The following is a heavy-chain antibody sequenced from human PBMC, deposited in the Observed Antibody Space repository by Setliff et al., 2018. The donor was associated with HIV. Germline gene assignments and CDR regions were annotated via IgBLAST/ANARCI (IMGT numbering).Heavy chain of an antibody. Sequence: PSETLSLTCAVYDGPFSGYYWIWIRQPPGKGLEWIGEITHSGSTNYNPSLKSRVTISVDTSKNQFSLKLTSVTAADAAVYYCARDDYHDSSGYEGASYWGRGTLVTVSS. V-gene: IGHV4-34*01. CDR1: DGPFSGYY. D-gene: IGHD3-22*01. J-gene: IGHJ4*02. CDR2: ITHSGST. CDR3: ARDDYHDSSGYEGASY.